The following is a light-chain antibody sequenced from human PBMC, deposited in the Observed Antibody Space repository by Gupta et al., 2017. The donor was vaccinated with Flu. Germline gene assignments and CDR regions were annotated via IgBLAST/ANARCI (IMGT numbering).Light chain of an antibody. CDR1: SSNIGSKT. V-gene: IGLV1-44*01. CDR2: SNN. J-gene: IGLJ3*02. CDR3: EAWDDSMNGWV. Sequence: QSVLTHPPSASGTPGQRVTISCSGSSSNIGSKTVNWYQQLPGTAPKLVIYSNNQRPSGVPDRFSGSKSGTSASLAISGLQSEDEADYYCEAWDDSMNGWVFGGGTKLTVL.